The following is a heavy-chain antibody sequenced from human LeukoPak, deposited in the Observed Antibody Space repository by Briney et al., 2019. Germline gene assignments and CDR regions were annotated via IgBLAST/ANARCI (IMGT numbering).Heavy chain of an antibody. V-gene: IGHV3-21*04. J-gene: IGHJ4*02. CDR3: AKRGYYDSSGYAPLSC. D-gene: IGHD3-22*01. CDR1: GFTFSGYS. CDR2: ISSGSDYI. Sequence: PGGSLRLSCAASGFTFSGYSMNWVRQAPGKGLEWVSSISSGSDYIYYADSVKGRFTISRDNSKNTLFLQMDSLSVEDTAVYYCAKRGYYDSSGYAPLSCWGQGTLVTVSS.